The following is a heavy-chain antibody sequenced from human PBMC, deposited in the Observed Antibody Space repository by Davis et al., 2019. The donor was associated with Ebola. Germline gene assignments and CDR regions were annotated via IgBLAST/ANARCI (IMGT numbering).Heavy chain of an antibody. V-gene: IGHV4-61*01. CDR2: IYYSGST. J-gene: IGHJ4*02. D-gene: IGHD6-19*01. CDR1: GGSVSSGYYY. CDR3: ARGGKTSGWYYYFDY. Sequence: MPSETLSLTCTVSGGSVSSGYYYWSWVRQPPGKGLEWIGYIYYSGSTKNNPSLKSRVTISVDTSKNQFSLKLSSVTTADSAVYYCARGGKTSGWYYYFDYWGQGSLVTVSS.